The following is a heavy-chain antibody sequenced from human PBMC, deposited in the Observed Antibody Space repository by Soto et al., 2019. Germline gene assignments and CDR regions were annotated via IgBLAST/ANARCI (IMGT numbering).Heavy chain of an antibody. V-gene: IGHV1-2*06. CDR1: GYIFTDYY. J-gene: IGHJ5*02. D-gene: IGHD3-10*01. Sequence: ASVKVSCKASGYIFTDYYMHWVRQAPGQELGWMGRINPNSGGTNYAQKFQGRVTMTRDTSISTAYMELSSLRSEDTATYYCARHSPITMVRGGYNWFDPWGQGTLVTVSS. CDR2: INPNSGGT. CDR3: ARHSPITMVRGGYNWFDP.